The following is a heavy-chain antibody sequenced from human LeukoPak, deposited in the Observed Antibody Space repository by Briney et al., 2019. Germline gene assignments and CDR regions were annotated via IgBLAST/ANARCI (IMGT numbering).Heavy chain of an antibody. CDR1: GFTVSSNY. CDR2: IYSGGST. D-gene: IGHD6-13*01. Sequence: GGSLRLSCAASGFTVSSNYISWVRQAPGKGLEWVSVIYSGGSTYYADSVEGRFTISRDNSKNTLYLQMNSLRAEDTAVYYCARGEAAATYYYYGMDVWGQGTTVTVSS. CDR3: ARGEAAATYYYYGMDV. J-gene: IGHJ6*02. V-gene: IGHV3-66*01.